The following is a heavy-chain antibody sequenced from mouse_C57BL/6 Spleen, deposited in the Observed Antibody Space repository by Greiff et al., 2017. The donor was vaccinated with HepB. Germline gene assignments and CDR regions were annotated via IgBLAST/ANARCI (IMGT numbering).Heavy chain of an antibody. CDR2: ISYDGSN. Sequence: EVHLVESGPGLVKPSQSLSLTCSVTGYSITSGYYWNWIRQFPGNKLEWMGYISYDGSNNYNPSLKNRISITRDTSKNQFFLQLNSVTTEDTATYYCARMRDYDLFDYWGQGTTLTVSS. CDR3: ARMRDYDLFDY. J-gene: IGHJ2*01. V-gene: IGHV3-6*01. CDR1: GYSITSGYY. D-gene: IGHD2-4*01.